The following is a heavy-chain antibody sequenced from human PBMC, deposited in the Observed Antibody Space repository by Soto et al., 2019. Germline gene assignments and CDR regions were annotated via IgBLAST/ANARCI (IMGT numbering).Heavy chain of an antibody. J-gene: IGHJ4*02. V-gene: IGHV3-11*06. Sequence: SLRLSCAASGFTFSDYYMSWIRQAPGKGLEWVSYISSSSSYTNYADSVKGRFTISRDNAKNSLYLQMNSLRAEDTAVYYCARDLGGYYFDYWGQGTLVTVSS. CDR1: GFTFSDYY. CDR2: ISSSSSYT. D-gene: IGHD3-16*01. CDR3: ARDLGGYYFDY.